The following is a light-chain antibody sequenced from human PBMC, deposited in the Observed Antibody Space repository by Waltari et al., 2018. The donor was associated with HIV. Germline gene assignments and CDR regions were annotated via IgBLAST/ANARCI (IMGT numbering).Light chain of an antibody. CDR2: GNP. CDR3: QSYDSRLSGPVV. V-gene: IGLV1-40*01. J-gene: IGLJ2*01. CDR1: SSNIGAGYD. Sequence: QSVLTQPPSVSGAPGQRVTISCTGSSSNIGAGYDVHWYQKLPGTAPKLPIHGNPNRPSGVPDRFSGSKSGTSASLAITGLQAEDEAEYYCQSYDSRLSGPVVFGGGTKLTVL.